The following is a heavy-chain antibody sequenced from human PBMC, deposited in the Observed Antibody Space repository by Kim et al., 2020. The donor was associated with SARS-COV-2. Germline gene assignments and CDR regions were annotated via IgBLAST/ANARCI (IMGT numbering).Heavy chain of an antibody. J-gene: IGHJ4*02. CDR3: ARDLRYSSGGWGL. Sequence: YNPSLKSRVTISVDTSKKQFSRKLSFVTAADTAVYYCARDLRYSSGGWGLWGQGTLVTVSS. D-gene: IGHD6-25*01. V-gene: IGHV4-31*02.